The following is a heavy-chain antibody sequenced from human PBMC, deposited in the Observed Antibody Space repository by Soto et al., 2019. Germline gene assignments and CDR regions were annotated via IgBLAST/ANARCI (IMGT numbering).Heavy chain of an antibody. J-gene: IGHJ6*02. CDR2: ISSSSSYI. Sequence: EVQLVESGGGLVKPGGSLRLSCAASGFTFSSYSMNWVRQAPGKGLEWVSSISSSSSYIYYADSVKGRFTISRDNAKNSLYLQMNSLRAEDTAVYYCAREITGTTGDYYYYYGMDVWGQGTTVTVSS. D-gene: IGHD1-7*01. CDR1: GFTFSSYS. CDR3: AREITGTTGDYYYYYGMDV. V-gene: IGHV3-21*01.